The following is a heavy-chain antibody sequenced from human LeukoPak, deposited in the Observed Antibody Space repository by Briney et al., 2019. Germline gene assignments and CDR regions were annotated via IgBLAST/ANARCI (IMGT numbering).Heavy chain of an antibody. D-gene: IGHD2-21*02. CDR3: ARLPRASDSFDM. V-gene: IGHV4-39*01. CDR2: IYYSGST. J-gene: IGHJ3*02. CDR1: GGSISSSSYY. Sequence: SETLSLTCTVSGGSISSSSYYWGWIRQPPGKGLEWIGIIYYSGSTYYNPSLRSRVTISIDTSKNQFSLKLTSVTAADTAVCYCARLPRASDSFDMWGQGTMITVSS.